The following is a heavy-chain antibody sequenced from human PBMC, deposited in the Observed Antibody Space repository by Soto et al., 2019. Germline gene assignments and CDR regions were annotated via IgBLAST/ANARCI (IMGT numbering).Heavy chain of an antibody. V-gene: IGHV4-30-4*01. CDR2: IYYSGST. Sequence: PSETLSLTCTVSGGSISSGDYYWSWIRQPPGKGLEWIGYIYYSGSTYYNPSLKSRVTISVDTSKNQFSLKLSSVTAADTAVYYCARGRKVLQPTLHYYYYGMDVWGQGTTVTVSS. J-gene: IGHJ6*02. CDR1: GGSISSGDYY. CDR3: ARGRKVLQPTLHYYYYGMDV. D-gene: IGHD2-15*01.